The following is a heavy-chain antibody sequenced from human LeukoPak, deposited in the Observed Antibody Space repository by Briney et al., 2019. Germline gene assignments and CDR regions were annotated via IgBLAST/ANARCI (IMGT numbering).Heavy chain of an antibody. Sequence: SETLSLTCTVSGGSISSSSYYWGWIRQPPGKGLEWIGSIYYSGSTYYNPSLKSRVTISVDTSKNQFSLKLSSVTAADTAVYYCARVDSSSWYGGGRFDYWGQGTLVTVSS. CDR1: GGSISSSSYY. J-gene: IGHJ4*02. V-gene: IGHV4-39*07. CDR2: IYYSGST. CDR3: ARVDSSSWYGGGRFDY. D-gene: IGHD6-13*01.